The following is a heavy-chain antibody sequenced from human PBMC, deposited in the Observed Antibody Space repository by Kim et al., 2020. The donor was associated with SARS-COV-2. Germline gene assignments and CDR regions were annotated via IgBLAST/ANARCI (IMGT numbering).Heavy chain of an antibody. Sequence: SETLSLTCAVYGGSFSGYYWSWIRQPPGKGLEWIGEINHSGSTNYNPSLKSRVTISVDTSKNQFSLKLSSVTAADTAVYYCARAVVWGELYDYWGQGTLVTVSS. V-gene: IGHV4-34*01. J-gene: IGHJ4*02. CDR1: GGSFSGYY. D-gene: IGHD3-16*01. CDR2: INHSGST. CDR3: ARAVVWGELYDY.